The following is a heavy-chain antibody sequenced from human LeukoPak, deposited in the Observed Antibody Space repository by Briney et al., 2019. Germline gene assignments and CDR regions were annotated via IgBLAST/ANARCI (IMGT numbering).Heavy chain of an antibody. Sequence: PGGSLRLSCAASGFTFSSYSMNWVRQAPGKGLEWVSSISSSSSYIYYADSVKGRLTISRDNAKNSLYLQMNSLRAEDTAVYYCASSKWIGFDYWGQGTLVTVSS. CDR1: GFTFSSYS. CDR3: ASSKWIGFDY. V-gene: IGHV3-21*01. D-gene: IGHD5-12*01. J-gene: IGHJ4*02. CDR2: ISSSSSYI.